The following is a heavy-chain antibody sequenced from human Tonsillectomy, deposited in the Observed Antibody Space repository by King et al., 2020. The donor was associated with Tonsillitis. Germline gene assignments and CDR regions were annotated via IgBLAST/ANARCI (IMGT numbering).Heavy chain of an antibody. CDR2: INHSGST. CDR1: GESLSDYY. J-gene: IGHJ5*02. CDR3: ARLTRAVWFDP. D-gene: IGHD4/OR15-4a*01. V-gene: IGHV4-34*01. Sequence: VQLQQWGAGLLKPLETLSLTCAVYGESLSDYYWTWIRQPPGKGLEWIGEINHSGSTNYNPSLKSRVTISVDTSKNQFSLRLSSVTAADTAVYYCARLTRAVWFDPWGQGTLVTVSS.